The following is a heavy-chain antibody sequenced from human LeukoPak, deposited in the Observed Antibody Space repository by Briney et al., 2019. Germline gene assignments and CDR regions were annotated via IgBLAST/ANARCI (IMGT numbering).Heavy chain of an antibody. D-gene: IGHD2-15*01. V-gene: IGHV1-2*02. CDR1: GFTFSGYY. Sequence: ASVKVSCKASGFTFSGYYIHWVRQAPGQGLEWIGWINPNSGGTIYAQKFQGRVTMTRDTSISTAYMEVSRLTSDDTAVYYCARDGCSGGGCYRVFNFWGQGTLVTVSS. CDR2: INPNSGGT. CDR3: ARDGCSGGGCYRVFNF. J-gene: IGHJ4*02.